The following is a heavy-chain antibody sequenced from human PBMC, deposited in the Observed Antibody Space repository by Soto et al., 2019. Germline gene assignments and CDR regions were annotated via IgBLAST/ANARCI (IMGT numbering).Heavy chain of an antibody. D-gene: IGHD3-22*01. CDR3: AKGTLIVVVTSYFDY. Sequence: SGGSLRLSCAASGFTFSSYAMSWVRQAPGKGLEWVSAISGSGGSTYYADSVKGRFTISRDNSKNTLYLQMNSLRAEDTAVYYCAKGTLIVVVTSYFDYWGQGTLVTVSS. J-gene: IGHJ4*02. CDR2: ISGSGGST. V-gene: IGHV3-23*01. CDR1: GFTFSSYA.